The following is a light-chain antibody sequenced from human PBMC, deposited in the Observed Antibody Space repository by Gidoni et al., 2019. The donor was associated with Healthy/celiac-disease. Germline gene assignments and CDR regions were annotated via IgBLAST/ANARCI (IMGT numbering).Light chain of an antibody. Sequence: DIQMTQSPSTLSASVGDRVTITCRASQSISSWLAWYQQKPGKAPKLLIYDASSLESGVPSRFSGSGSGTEFTLTISSLQPDDFATYYCQQYKSYRTFXQXTKVEIK. V-gene: IGKV1-5*01. J-gene: IGKJ1*01. CDR3: QQYKSYRT. CDR1: QSISSW. CDR2: DAS.